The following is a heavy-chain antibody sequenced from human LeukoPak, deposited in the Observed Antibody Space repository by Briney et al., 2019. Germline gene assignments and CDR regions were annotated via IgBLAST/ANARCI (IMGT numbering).Heavy chain of an antibody. CDR3: ARDRGSSSGWYAFDY. J-gene: IGHJ4*02. Sequence: GGSLRLSCASSGFTVSSNYMSWARQAPGKGLEWVSVIYSGGSAYYADSVKGRFTISRDNFKNTLHLQMNSLRAEDTAVYYYARDRGSSSGWYAFDYWGQGTLVTVSS. CDR2: IYSGGSA. V-gene: IGHV3-53*01. CDR1: GFTVSSNY. D-gene: IGHD6-19*01.